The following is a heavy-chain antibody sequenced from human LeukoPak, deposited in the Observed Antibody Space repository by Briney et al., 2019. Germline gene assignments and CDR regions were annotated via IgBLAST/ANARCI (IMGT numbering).Heavy chain of an antibody. Sequence: EASVKVSCKASGYTFTSYYMHWVRQAPGQGLEWMGIINPSGGSTSYAQKFQGRVTMTRDTSTSTVYMVLSSLRSEDTAVYYCATEPAGGYSSGWYGGGWGQGTLVTVSS. J-gene: IGHJ4*02. CDR2: INPSGGST. V-gene: IGHV1-46*01. CDR3: ATEPAGGYSSGWYGGG. CDR1: GYTFTSYY. D-gene: IGHD6-19*01.